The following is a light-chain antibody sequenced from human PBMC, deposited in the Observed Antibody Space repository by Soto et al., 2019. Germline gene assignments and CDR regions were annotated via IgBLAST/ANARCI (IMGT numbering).Light chain of an antibody. V-gene: IGKV1-5*01. CDR1: QSINSK. CDR3: QQYNSLWT. Sequence: DTQMTQSPSTLSASVGDRVTITCRASQSINSKLAWHQQKPGKAPKVLIYDASSLESGVPSRFSGSRSGTEFTLTISSLQPDVFATYYCQQYNSLWTFGQGTMVEIK. CDR2: DAS. J-gene: IGKJ1*01.